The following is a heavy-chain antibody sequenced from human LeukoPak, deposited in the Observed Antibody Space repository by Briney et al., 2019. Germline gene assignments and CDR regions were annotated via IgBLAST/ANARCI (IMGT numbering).Heavy chain of an antibody. Sequence: SGPTLVNPTQTLTLTCTFSGFSLSTSGVGVGWIRQPPGKALEWLALIYWNDDKRYSPSLKSRLTITKDTSKNQVVLTMTNMDPVDTATYYCAHRSIAARPERYFDYWGQGTLVTVSS. CDR1: GFSLSTSGVG. D-gene: IGHD6-6*01. J-gene: IGHJ4*02. CDR2: IYWNDDK. CDR3: AHRSIAARPERYFDY. V-gene: IGHV2-5*01.